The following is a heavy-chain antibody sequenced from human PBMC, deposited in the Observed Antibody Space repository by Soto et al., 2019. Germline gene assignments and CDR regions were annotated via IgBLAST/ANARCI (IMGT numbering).Heavy chain of an antibody. Sequence: GGSLRLSCAASGFTFSSYGMHWVRQAPGKGLEWVAVISYDGSNKYYAHSVKGRFTISRDNSKNTLYLQMNSLRAEDTVLYYCALLLWFGESGFGPWGQGTLVTVSS. J-gene: IGHJ5*02. V-gene: IGHV3-30*03. D-gene: IGHD3-10*01. CDR3: ALLLWFGESGFGP. CDR2: ISYDGSNK. CDR1: GFTFSSYG.